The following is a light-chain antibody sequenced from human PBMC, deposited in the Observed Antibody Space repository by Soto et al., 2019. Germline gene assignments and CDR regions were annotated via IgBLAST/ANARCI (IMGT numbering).Light chain of an antibody. V-gene: IGKV3-15*01. Sequence: DIVLSQSPATLSLSPGERANLSCRASQSVSSYLAWYQQKPGQAHRLLIYGASTRATGIPARFSGSGSGTEFTLTISSLQSEDFAVYYGQQYNNWPTITFGQGTRLEIK. CDR3: QQYNNWPTIT. J-gene: IGKJ5*01. CDR1: QSVSSY. CDR2: GAS.